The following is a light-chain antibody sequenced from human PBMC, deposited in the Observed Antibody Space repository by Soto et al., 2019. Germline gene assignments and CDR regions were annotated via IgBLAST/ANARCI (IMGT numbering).Light chain of an antibody. V-gene: IGKV1-13*02. Sequence: AIQLTQSPSSLSASVGDRVTITCRASQDIRSALALYQRRPGEAPNLLLYDASNLESGFPSRFSGSGSGTEFALTIISVQPDDFATYSCEQFNSFPLTFGGGTKVEIK. CDR3: EQFNSFPLT. J-gene: IGKJ4*01. CDR1: QDIRSA. CDR2: DAS.